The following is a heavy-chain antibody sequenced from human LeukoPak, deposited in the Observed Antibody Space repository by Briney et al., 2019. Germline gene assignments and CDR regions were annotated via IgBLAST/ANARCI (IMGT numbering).Heavy chain of an antibody. D-gene: IGHD1-7*01. J-gene: IGHJ5*02. Sequence: GGSLRLSCAASEFTFSSYWMSWVRQAPGKGLEWVANIKQDGSEKYYVDSVKGRFTISRDNAKNSLYLQMNSLRAEDTAVYYCARVGNWNYGYYTTIWFDPWGQGTLVTVSS. CDR3: ARVGNWNYGYYTTIWFDP. CDR2: IKQDGSEK. CDR1: EFTFSSYW. V-gene: IGHV3-7*01.